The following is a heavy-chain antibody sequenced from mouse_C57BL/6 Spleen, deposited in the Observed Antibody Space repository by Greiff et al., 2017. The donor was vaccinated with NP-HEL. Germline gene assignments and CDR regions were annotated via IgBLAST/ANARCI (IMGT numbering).Heavy chain of an antibody. CDR2: ISYDGSN. V-gene: IGHV3-6*01. Sequence: DVHLVESGPGLVKPSQSLSLTCSVTGYSITSGYYWNWIRQFPGNKLEWMGYISYDGSNNYNPSLKNRISITRDTSKNQFFLKLNSVTTEDTATYYCARDLGSSRFAYWGQGTLVTVSA. CDR1: GYSITSGYY. D-gene: IGHD3-2*02. CDR3: ARDLGSSRFAY. J-gene: IGHJ3*01.